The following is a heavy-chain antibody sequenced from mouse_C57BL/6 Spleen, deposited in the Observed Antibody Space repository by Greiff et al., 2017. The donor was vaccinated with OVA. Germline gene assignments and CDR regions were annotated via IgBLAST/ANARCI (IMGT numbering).Heavy chain of an antibody. CDR2: INYDGSST. CDR3: ARADGYYWYFDV. J-gene: IGHJ1*03. CDR1: GFTFSDYY. Sequence: EVKLMESEGGLVQPGSSMKLSCTASGFTFSDYYMAWVRQVPEKGLEWVANINYDGSSTYYLDSLKSRFIISRDNAKNILYLQMSSLKSEDTATYYCARADGYYWYFDVWGTGTTVTVSS. V-gene: IGHV5-16*01. D-gene: IGHD2-3*01.